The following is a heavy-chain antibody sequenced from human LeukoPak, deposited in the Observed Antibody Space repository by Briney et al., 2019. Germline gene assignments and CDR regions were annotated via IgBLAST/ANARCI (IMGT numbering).Heavy chain of an antibody. V-gene: IGHV3-53*01. CDR1: GFTVSSNY. Sequence: GSLRLSCAASGFTVSSNYMSWVRQAPGKGLEWVSVIYSGGSTYYADSVKGRFTISRDNSNNTLYLQMNTLRPEDTAVYYCARRDYVWGSYRYNPFDDWGQGTLVTVSS. CDR2: IYSGGST. CDR3: ARRDYVWGSYRYNPFDD. J-gene: IGHJ4*02. D-gene: IGHD3-16*02.